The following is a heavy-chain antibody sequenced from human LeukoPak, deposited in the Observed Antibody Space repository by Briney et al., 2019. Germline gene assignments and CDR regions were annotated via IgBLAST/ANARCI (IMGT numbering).Heavy chain of an antibody. V-gene: IGHV4-59*01. CDR2: IYYSGST. J-gene: IGHJ1*01. CDR3: AREEGSEYFQH. Sequence: SETLSLTCTVSGVSISSYYWSWIRQPPEKGLEWIGYIYYSGSTNYNPSLKSRVTISVDTSKNQFSLKLSSVTAADTAVYYCAREEGSEYFQHWGQGTLVTVSS. CDR1: GVSISSYY.